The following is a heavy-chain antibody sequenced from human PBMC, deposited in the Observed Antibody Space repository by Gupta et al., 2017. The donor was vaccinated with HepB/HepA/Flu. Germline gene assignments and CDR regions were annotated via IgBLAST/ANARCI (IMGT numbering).Heavy chain of an antibody. V-gene: IGHV3-48*03. CDR2: ISSSGSTI. CDR1: GFTFSSYE. D-gene: IGHD6-6*01. CDR3: ARDPAARSFDY. Sequence: EVQLVESGGGLVQPGGSLRLSCAASGFTFSSYEMNWVRQAQGKGLEWVSYISSSGSTIYYADSVKGRFTISRDNAKNSLYLQMNSLRAEDTAVYYCARDPAARSFDYWGQGTLVTVSS. J-gene: IGHJ4*02.